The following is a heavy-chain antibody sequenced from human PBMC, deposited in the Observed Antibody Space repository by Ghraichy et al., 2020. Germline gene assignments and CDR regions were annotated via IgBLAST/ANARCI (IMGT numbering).Heavy chain of an antibody. CDR3: IPGSGYLDY. J-gene: IGHJ4*02. D-gene: IGHD3-10*01. V-gene: IGHV3-15*01. CDR1: GFTFNNAW. Sequence: GGSLRLSCAASGFTFNNAWMTWVRQSPGKGLEWVGLLKSKTFGETTDYAAPVKGRFTISRDDSKDTLYLQMNSLQTDDTAVYYCIPGSGYLDYWGQGTLVTASS. CDR2: LKSKTFGETT.